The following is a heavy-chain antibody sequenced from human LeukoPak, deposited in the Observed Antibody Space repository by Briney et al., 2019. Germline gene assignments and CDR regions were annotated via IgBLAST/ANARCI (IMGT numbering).Heavy chain of an antibody. CDR1: GYTFTGYY. CDR3: ARDPSTVTTYWFDP. V-gene: IGHV1-2*02. CDR2: INPNSGGT. J-gene: IGHJ5*02. D-gene: IGHD4-17*01. Sequence: ASVKVSCKASGYTFTGYYMHWVRQAPGQGLEWMGWINPNSGGTNYAQKFQGRVTMTRDTSISTAYMELSRLRSDDTAVYYCARDPSTVTTYWFDPWGQGTLVTVSS.